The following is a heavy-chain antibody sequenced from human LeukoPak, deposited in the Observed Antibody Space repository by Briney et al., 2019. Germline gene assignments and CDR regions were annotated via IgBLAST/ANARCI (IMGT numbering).Heavy chain of an antibody. CDR1: GYTFTSYG. CDR3: ARDQGYCGGDCRDAFDI. J-gene: IGHJ3*02. V-gene: IGHV1-18*01. Sequence: ASVKVSCKASGYTFTSYGISWVRQAPGQGLEWMGWISAYNGNTNYAQKLQGRVTMTTGTSTSTAYMELRSLRSDDTAVYYCARDQGYCGGDCRDAFDIWGQGTMVTVSS. D-gene: IGHD2-21*02. CDR2: ISAYNGNT.